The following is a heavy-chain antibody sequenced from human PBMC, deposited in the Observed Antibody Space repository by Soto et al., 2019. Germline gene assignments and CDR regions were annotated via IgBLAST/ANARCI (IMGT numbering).Heavy chain of an antibody. D-gene: IGHD6-6*01. CDR2: IWYDGSNK. V-gene: IGHV3-33*01. Sequence: GGSLRLSCAASGFTFSSYGMHWVRQAPGKGLEWVAVIWYDGSNKYYADSVKGRFTISRDNSKNTLYLQMNSLRAEDTAVYYCARILSSIAARPVQGFPYYYYYMDVWGKGTTVTVSS. CDR3: ARILSSIAARPVQGFPYYYYYMDV. J-gene: IGHJ6*03. CDR1: GFTFSSYG.